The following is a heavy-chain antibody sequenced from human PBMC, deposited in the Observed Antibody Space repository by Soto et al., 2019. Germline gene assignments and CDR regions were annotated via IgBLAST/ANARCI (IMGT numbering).Heavy chain of an antibody. CDR2: IYSGDST. V-gene: IGHV3-53*01. Sequence: ESGGGSIQPGGSLRLSCAVSGFNVSRNYMAWVRQAPGKGLEWVSSIYSGDSTSYADSVKGRFTISRDSSKNTLSLQMNSLRAEDTAVYFCARLNYFVDYWGQGILVTVSS. J-gene: IGHJ4*02. CDR1: GFNVSRNY. D-gene: IGHD4-4*01. CDR3: ARLNYFVDY.